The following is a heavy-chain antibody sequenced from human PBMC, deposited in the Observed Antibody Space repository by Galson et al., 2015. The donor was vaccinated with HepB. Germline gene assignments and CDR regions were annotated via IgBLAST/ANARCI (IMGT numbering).Heavy chain of an antibody. Sequence: SLRLSCAASGFTFSSYAMHWVRQAPGKGLEWVAVISYDGSNKYYADSVKGRFTISGDNSKNTLYLQMNSLRAEDTAVYYCARGIDDSSGYYYVFYYYYGMDVWGQGTTVTVSS. CDR1: GFTFSSYA. CDR3: ARGIDDSSGYYYVFYYYYGMDV. D-gene: IGHD3-22*01. CDR2: ISYDGSNK. V-gene: IGHV3-30-3*01. J-gene: IGHJ6*02.